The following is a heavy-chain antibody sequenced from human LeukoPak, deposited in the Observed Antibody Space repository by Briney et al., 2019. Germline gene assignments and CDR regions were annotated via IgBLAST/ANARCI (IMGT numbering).Heavy chain of an antibody. CDR2: IKQEGSEK. Sequence: PGGSLRLSCAASGFTFSSYGMSWVRQAPGKGLEWVANIKQEGSEKYYVDSVKGRFTISRDNAKNSLYLQMNSLRADDTAVYYCARWSRFGLGSGFDYWGQGTLVTVSS. J-gene: IGHJ4*02. CDR3: ARWSRFGLGSGFDY. CDR1: GFTFSSYG. V-gene: IGHV3-7*01. D-gene: IGHD3-16*01.